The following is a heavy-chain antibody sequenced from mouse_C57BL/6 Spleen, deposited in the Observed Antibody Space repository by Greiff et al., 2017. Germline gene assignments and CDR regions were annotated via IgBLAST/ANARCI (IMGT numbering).Heavy chain of an antibody. V-gene: IGHV5-17*01. CDR1: GFTFSDYG. CDR3: ACPGSSYYYYAMDY. Sequence: EVQVVESGGGLVKPGGSLQLSCAASGFTFSDYGMHWVRQAPEKGLVWVAYIRSGSSTIYYADTVKGICTISRDNAKNTLFLQMTSLGSEDTAMYYCACPGSSYYYYAMDYWGQGTSVTVSS. J-gene: IGHJ4*01. D-gene: IGHD1-1*01. CDR2: IRSGSSTI.